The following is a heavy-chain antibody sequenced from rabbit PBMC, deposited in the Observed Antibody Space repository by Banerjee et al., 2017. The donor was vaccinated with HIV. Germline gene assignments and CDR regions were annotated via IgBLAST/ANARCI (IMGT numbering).Heavy chain of an antibody. V-gene: IGHV1S45*01. D-gene: IGHD1-1*01. Sequence: QEQLVESGGGLVQPEGSLTLTCTASGFSFSSSYTMCWVRQAPGKGLELIACINTGSSGSTYYASWAKGRFTISKTSSTTVTLQMTSLTAADTATYFCARNSGSVHNLWGPGTLVTVS. CDR3: ARNSGSVHNL. J-gene: IGHJ4*01. CDR2: INTGSSGST. CDR1: GFSFSSSYT.